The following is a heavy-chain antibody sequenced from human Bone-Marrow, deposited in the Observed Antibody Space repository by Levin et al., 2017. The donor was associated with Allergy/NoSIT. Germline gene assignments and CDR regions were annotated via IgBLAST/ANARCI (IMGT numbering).Heavy chain of an antibody. D-gene: IGHD6-19*01. Sequence: GGSLRLSCEGSGFTFSNYGMNWVRQAPGKGLEGVASISSGSAYIFHADSVKGRFTISRDNPRTSLYLQMNSLRVEDTAVYYCARDPGAGSEYLQHWGQGILVTVSS. CDR3: ARDPGAGSEYLQH. CDR1: GFTFSNYG. CDR2: ISSGSAYI. J-gene: IGHJ1*01. V-gene: IGHV3-21*01.